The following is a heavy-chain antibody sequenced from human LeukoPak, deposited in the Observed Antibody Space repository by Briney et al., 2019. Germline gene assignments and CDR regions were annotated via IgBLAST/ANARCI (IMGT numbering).Heavy chain of an antibody. CDR3: AKGGGIVAASGYYFDY. J-gene: IGHJ4*02. D-gene: IGHD5-12*01. Sequence: GGSLRLSCAASGFTFSSYAMHWVRQAPGKGLEWVAVISYDGSNKYYADSVKGRFTISRDNSKNTLYLQMNSLRAEDTAVYYCAKGGGIVAASGYYFDYWGQGTLVTVSS. V-gene: IGHV3-30-3*01. CDR1: GFTFSSYA. CDR2: ISYDGSNK.